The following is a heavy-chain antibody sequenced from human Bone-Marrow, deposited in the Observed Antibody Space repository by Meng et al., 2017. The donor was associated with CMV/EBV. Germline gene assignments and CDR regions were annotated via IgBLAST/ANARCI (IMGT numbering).Heavy chain of an antibody. V-gene: IGHV4-39*07. Sequence: GSLRLSCTVSGGSISSGGYYWSWIRQPPGKGLEWIGEINHSGSTNYNPSLKSRVTISVDTSKNQFSLKLSSVTAADTAVYYCARGAIVVVPAADYYYYGMDVWGQGTTVTVSS. CDR2: INHSGST. D-gene: IGHD2-2*01. CDR3: ARGAIVVVPAADYYYYGMDV. CDR1: GGSISSGGYY. J-gene: IGHJ6*02.